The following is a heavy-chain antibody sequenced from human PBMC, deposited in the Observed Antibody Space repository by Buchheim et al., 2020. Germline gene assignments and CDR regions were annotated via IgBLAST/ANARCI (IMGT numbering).Heavy chain of an antibody. D-gene: IGHD3-3*01. CDR1: GGSISSYY. CDR2: IYYSGST. CDR3: ARVYHFWSGYLYYYGMDV. V-gene: IGHV4-59*12. J-gene: IGHJ6*02. Sequence: QVQLQESGPGLVKPSETLSLTCTVSGGSISSYYWSWIRQPPGKGLEWIGYIYYSGSTNYNPSLKSRVTISADTSKNQFSLKLSSVTPADTAVYYCARVYHFWSGYLYYYGMDVWGQGTT.